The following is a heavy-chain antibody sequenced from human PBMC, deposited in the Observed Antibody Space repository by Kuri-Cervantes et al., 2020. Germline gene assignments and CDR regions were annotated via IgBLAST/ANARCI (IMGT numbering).Heavy chain of an antibody. D-gene: IGHD2-21*01. CDR2: IWYDGSNK. Sequence: GSLRLSCAASGFAFSSYGMHWVRQAPGKGLEWVAVIWYDGSNKYYADSVKGRFTISRDNSKNTLYLQMNSLKTDDTAVYYCARVVGPGVADKWGQGTLVTVSS. CDR3: ARVVGPGVADK. CDR1: GFAFSSYG. J-gene: IGHJ4*02. V-gene: IGHV3-33*01.